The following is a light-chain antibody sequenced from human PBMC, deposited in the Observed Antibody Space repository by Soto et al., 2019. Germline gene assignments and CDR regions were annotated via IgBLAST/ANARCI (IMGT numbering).Light chain of an antibody. J-gene: IGLJ3*02. CDR3: ATWDSSLSAWL. CDR2: DNN. CDR1: SSNIGNNY. Sequence: QSVLTQPPSVSAAPGQKVTISCSGGSSNIGNNYVSWYQQVAGTTPKLLIFDNNKRPSGIPDRFSGSKSGTSAILGIAGLQTGDAADYYCATWDSSLSAWLFGGGTKLTVL. V-gene: IGLV1-51*01.